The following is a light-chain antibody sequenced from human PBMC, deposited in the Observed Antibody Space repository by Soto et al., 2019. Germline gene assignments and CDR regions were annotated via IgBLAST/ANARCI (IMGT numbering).Light chain of an antibody. J-gene: IGKJ1*01. CDR2: GAS. Sequence: IVLTPSPPTLSVYTGESPTVSCRASQSVSSNLAWYQQKPGQAPRLLIYGASTRATGIPARFSGSGSGTEFTLTISSLQSEDFAVYYCQQDNNWPRTFGQGTKVDI. V-gene: IGKV3-15*01. CDR3: QQDNNWPRT. CDR1: QSVSSN.